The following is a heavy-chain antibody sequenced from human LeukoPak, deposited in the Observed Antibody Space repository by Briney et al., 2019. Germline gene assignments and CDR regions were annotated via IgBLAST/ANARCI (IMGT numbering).Heavy chain of an antibody. J-gene: IGHJ4*02. V-gene: IGHV3-30-3*01. D-gene: IGHD5-24*01. CDR3: ARDGEMATLNFDY. Sequence: PGRSLRLSCAASGFTFSSYAMHWVRQAPGKGLEWVAVISYDGSNKYYADSVKGRFTFSRDNSKNTLYLQMNSLRAEDTAVYYCARDGEMATLNFDYWGQGTLVTVSS. CDR1: GFTFSSYA. CDR2: ISYDGSNK.